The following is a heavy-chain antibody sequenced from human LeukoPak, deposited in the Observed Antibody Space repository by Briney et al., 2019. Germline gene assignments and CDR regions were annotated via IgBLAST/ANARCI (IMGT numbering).Heavy chain of an antibody. Sequence: PSETLSLTCAVYGGSFSGYYWSWIRQPPGKGLEWIGEINHSGSTNYNPSLKSRVTISVDTSKNQFSLKLSSVTAADTAVYYCARRRGYSYGYGRNFDYWGQGTLVTVSS. CDR2: INHSGST. CDR3: ARRRGYSYGYGRNFDY. V-gene: IGHV4-34*01. CDR1: GGSFSGYY. D-gene: IGHD5-18*01. J-gene: IGHJ4*02.